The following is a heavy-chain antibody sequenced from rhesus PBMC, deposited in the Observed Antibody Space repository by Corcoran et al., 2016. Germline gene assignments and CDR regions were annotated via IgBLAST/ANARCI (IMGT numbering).Heavy chain of an antibody. CDR1: GGSISDDYY. CDR2: IYGSEVGT. J-gene: IGHJ4*01. V-gene: IGHV4-106*01. Sequence: QVQLQESGPGLVKPSETLSLTCAVSGGSISDDYYWSWIRQPPGKGREWIGYIYGSEVGTIYNPSLKNRVIVEIDTSKNQFALTLSSVTAADTAVYYCARRVIVVITEYYFDYWGQGVLVTVSS. CDR3: ARRVIVVITEYYFDY. D-gene: IGHD3-28*01.